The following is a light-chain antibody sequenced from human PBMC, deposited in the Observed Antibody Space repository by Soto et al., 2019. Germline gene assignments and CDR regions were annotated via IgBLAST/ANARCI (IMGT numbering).Light chain of an antibody. J-gene: IGLJ3*02. CDR2: EVS. Sequence: QSALTQPASVSGSPGQSITISCTGTSSDVGGYNYVSWYQQHPGKAPKLMIYEVSNRPSGVSNRFSGSKSGNTDSLTISGLQTEDEADYYCSSFTSINTWVFGGGTKVTVL. V-gene: IGLV2-14*01. CDR1: SSDVGGYNY. CDR3: SSFTSINTWV.